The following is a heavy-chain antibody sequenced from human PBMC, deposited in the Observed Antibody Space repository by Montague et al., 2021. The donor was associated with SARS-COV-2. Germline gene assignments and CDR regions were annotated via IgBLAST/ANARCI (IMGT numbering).Heavy chain of an antibody. Sequence: SLRLSCAASGFTFSDYPITWVRQAPGKGLEWVSTVSASGGTTYYADSVKGRFTIPRDNSKNMQFLQMNSLRAEDSAIYYCAKSLGVVLTTLDYWGQGTLVTVSS. CDR2: VSASGGTT. CDR1: GFTFSDYP. V-gene: IGHV3-23*01. J-gene: IGHJ4*02. CDR3: AKSLGVVLTTLDY. D-gene: IGHD3-16*01.